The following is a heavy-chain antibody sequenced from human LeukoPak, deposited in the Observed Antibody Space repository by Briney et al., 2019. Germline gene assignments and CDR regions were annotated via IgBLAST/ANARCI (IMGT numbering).Heavy chain of an antibody. CDR1: GYTFTIYG. V-gene: IGHV1-18*01. CDR2: ISAYNGNT. Sequence: ASVKVSCTASGYTFTIYGISWVRQAPGQGLEWMGWISAYNGNTNYAQKLQGRVTMTTDTSTSTAYMELRSLRSDDTAVYYCARRVAGIGSDYWGQGTLVTVSS. J-gene: IGHJ4*02. CDR3: ARRVAGIGSDY. D-gene: IGHD1-26*01.